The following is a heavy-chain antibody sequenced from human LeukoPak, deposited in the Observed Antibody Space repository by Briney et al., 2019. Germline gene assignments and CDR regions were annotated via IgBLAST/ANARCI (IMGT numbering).Heavy chain of an antibody. CDR3: AKDQDIVVVPAAPGDAFDI. CDR2: INCNCNNI. Sequence: GGSLRLSCAASGFTFDDYAMHWVRLTPGKGLEWVSRINCNCNNIAYAGSVKGRFTISRDNAKNSLYLQMNSLRAEDTAVYYCAKDQDIVVVPAAPGDAFDIWGQGTMVTVSS. J-gene: IGHJ3*02. V-gene: IGHV3-9*01. CDR1: GFTFDDYA. D-gene: IGHD2-2*01.